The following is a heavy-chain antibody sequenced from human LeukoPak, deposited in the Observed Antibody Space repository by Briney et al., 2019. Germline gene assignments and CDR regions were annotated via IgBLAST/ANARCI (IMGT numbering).Heavy chain of an antibody. CDR3: ARAVPAATFLYHYYGMDV. Sequence: SETLSLTCAVYGGSFSGYYWSWIRQPPGKGLEWIGEINHSGSTNYNPSLKSRVTISVDTSKNQFSLKLSSVTAADTAVYYCARAVPAATFLYHYYGMDVWGQGTTVTVSS. J-gene: IGHJ6*02. V-gene: IGHV4-34*01. CDR1: GGSFSGYY. CDR2: INHSGST. D-gene: IGHD2-2*01.